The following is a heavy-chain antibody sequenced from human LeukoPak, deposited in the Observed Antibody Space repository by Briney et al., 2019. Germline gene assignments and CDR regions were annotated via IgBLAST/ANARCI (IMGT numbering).Heavy chain of an antibody. V-gene: IGHV3-74*01. Sequence: PGGSLRLSCAASGFTFSDYWMDWVRQAPGKGLVWVSRIKSDGSRITYADSVRGRFTISRDNAKNTLYPQMNSLRAEDTAVYYCAFLPPGHWGQGTLVTVSS. D-gene: IGHD3-3*01. CDR2: IKSDGSRI. J-gene: IGHJ1*01. CDR1: GFTFSDYW. CDR3: AFLPPGH.